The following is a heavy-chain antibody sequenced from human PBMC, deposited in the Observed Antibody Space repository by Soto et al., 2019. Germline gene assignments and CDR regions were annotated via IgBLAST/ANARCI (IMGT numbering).Heavy chain of an antibody. J-gene: IGHJ4*02. Sequence: QLQLQESGPGLVKPSETLSLTCTVSGGTISSSSYSSGWIRQPPGKGLEWIGSIYYSGNTYYNPSLKYRVPIPVDTAKNQYSRKQSSVNAADTAVYYWARHVAGYSRGLDHWGQGTLVTVSS. D-gene: IGHD6-19*01. CDR2: IYYSGNT. CDR1: GGTISSSSYS. CDR3: ARHVAGYSRGLDH. V-gene: IGHV4-39*01.